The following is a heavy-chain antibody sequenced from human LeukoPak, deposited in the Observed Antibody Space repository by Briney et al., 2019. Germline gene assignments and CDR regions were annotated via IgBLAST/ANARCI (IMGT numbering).Heavy chain of an antibody. Sequence: ASVKVSCKASGYTFTGYYMHWVRQAPGQGVEWMGWINPNSGGTNYAQKFQGRVTMTRDTSISTAYMELSRLRSDDTAVYYCARDAYYDFWSGSYYYYYYMDVWGKGTTVTVSS. CDR2: INPNSGGT. D-gene: IGHD3-3*01. V-gene: IGHV1-2*02. CDR1: GYTFTGYY. J-gene: IGHJ6*03. CDR3: ARDAYYDFWSGSYYYYYYMDV.